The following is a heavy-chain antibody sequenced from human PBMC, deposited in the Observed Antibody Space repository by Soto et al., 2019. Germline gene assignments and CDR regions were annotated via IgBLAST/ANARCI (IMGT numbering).Heavy chain of an antibody. V-gene: IGHV4-31*03. J-gene: IGHJ4*02. D-gene: IGHD3-10*01. Sequence: SETLSLTCTVSGGSISSGGYYWSWIRQHPGKGLEWIGYIYYSGSTYYNPSLKSRVTISVDTSKNQFSLKLSSVTAADTAVYYCARVLIWPQPLNYYGSGSYINWGQGTLVTV. CDR1: GGSISSGGYY. CDR3: ARVLIWPQPLNYYGSGSYIN. CDR2: IYYSGST.